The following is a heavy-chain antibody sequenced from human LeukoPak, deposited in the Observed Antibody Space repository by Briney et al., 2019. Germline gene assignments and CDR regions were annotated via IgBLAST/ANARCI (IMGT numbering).Heavy chain of an antibody. Sequence: GASVTVSFTGSGCTFTIYAMSWVRQAPGQGLEWMGGIVPKFGTANYAQKFQGRVTITADISTSTAYMELSSLRSEDTAVYYCATSLAVAILTGARLYWGQGTLVNASS. D-gene: IGHD3-9*01. CDR1: GCTFTIYA. CDR2: IVPKFGTA. CDR3: ATSLAVAILTGARLY. J-gene: IGHJ4*02. V-gene: IGHV1-69*06.